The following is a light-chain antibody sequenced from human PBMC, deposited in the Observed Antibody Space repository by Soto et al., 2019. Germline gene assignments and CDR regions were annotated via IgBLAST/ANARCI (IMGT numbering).Light chain of an antibody. CDR3: QHFSSFPCT. Sequence: AIQLTQSPSSLSASVGDRVTITCRASEGISTALAWYQQKPGKSPALLIYDASSLTVGVPTRFGGSRSGTNFTLTISSLQPEDFATYYCQHFSSFPCTFGPGTKVDFK. J-gene: IGKJ3*01. CDR2: DAS. V-gene: IGKV1-13*02. CDR1: EGISTA.